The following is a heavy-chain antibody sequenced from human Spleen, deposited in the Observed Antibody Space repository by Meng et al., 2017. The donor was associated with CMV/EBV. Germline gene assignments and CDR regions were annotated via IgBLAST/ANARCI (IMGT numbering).Heavy chain of an antibody. Sequence: GIFSKCAFGWVRQAHGQGLEWMGGIVPLLDVTNYAPGFPGRVTITADKSTSTLYMESNNLRSDDTAVYYCAGVTGTYAAGRVNWFGPWGQGTLVTVSS. J-gene: IGHJ5*02. CDR2: IVPLLDVT. CDR1: GIFSKCA. V-gene: IGHV1-69*10. D-gene: IGHD1-1*01. CDR3: AGVTGTYAAGRVNWFGP.